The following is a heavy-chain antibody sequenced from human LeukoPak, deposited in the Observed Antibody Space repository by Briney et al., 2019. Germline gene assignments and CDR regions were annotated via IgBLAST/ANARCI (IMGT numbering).Heavy chain of an antibody. CDR1: GYTFTSYG. V-gene: IGHV1-18*01. D-gene: IGHD3-22*01. CDR3: AREAIKYRSGSYWSDA. CDR2: SSAYNGNT. J-gene: IGHJ5*01. Sequence: ASVKVSCKASGYTFTSYGISWVRQAPGQGLEWMGWSSAYNGNTNYAQKLQGRVTMTPDTSTSTAYMELRSLRSDGTRVYNCAREAIKYRSGSYWSDAWGQGTLVTV.